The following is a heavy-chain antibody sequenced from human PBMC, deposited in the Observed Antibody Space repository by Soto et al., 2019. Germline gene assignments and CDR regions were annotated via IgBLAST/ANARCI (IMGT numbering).Heavy chain of an antibody. CDR1: GDTFSFYT. D-gene: IGHD3-10*01. CDR2: VNPILAMS. J-gene: IGHJ4*02. V-gene: IGHV1-69*02. Sequence: QVQLVQSGAEVKKPGSSVKVSCKASGDTFSFYTLNWVRQAPGQGFEWVGRVNPILAMSSSAHKFQGRVSMCADNSTRTAYVELRSLRSDDTAVYYCATSYGSGSSPFDYWGQGTLVTVSS. CDR3: ATSYGSGSSPFDY.